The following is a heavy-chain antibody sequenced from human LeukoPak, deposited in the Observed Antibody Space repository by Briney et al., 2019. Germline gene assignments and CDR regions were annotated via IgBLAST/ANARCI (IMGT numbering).Heavy chain of an antibody. CDR2: ISYDGSNK. V-gene: IGHV3-30-3*01. Sequence: SGGSLRLSCAASGFTFSSYAMHWVRQAPGKGLEWVAVISYDGSNKYYADSVKGRFTISRDNSKNTLYLQMNSLRAEDTAVYYCARATMVRGTYDYWGQGTLVTVSS. J-gene: IGHJ4*02. CDR3: ARATMVRGTYDY. CDR1: GFTFSSYA. D-gene: IGHD3-10*01.